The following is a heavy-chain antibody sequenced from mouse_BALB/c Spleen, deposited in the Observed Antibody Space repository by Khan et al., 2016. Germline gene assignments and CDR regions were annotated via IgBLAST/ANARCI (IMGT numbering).Heavy chain of an antibody. CDR3: AREGLNYDYAMDY. V-gene: IGHV1S137*01. D-gene: IGHD2-1*01. CDR1: GYTFTDYA. J-gene: IGHJ4*01. CDR2: ISTYYGDT. Sequence: QVQLQQSGAELVRPGVSVKISCKGSGYTFTDYAMHWVKQSHAKSLEWIGVISTYYGDTSYNQKFEGKATMTVDKSSSTAYMELARLTAEYSAIYYCAREGLNYDYAMDYWGQGTSVTVSS.